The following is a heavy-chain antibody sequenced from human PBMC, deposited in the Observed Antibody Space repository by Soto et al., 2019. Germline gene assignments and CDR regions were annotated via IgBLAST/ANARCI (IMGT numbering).Heavy chain of an antibody. D-gene: IGHD4-17*01. V-gene: IGHV4-39*01. CDR3: SETVCYYYGMDV. CDR2: IYYGGST. CDR1: GDSISSSSYY. Sequence: QLQLQESGPGLVKPSETLSLTCTVSGDSISSSSYYWGWIRQPPRKGLEWIGSIYYGGSTFYTSSLKSRVTASVVTSKNQLSLTLSSVTVANTAMYYCSETVCYYYGMDVWGQGTTVTVSS. J-gene: IGHJ6*02.